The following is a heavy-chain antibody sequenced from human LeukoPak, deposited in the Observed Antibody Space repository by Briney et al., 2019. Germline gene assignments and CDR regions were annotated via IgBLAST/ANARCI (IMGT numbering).Heavy chain of an antibody. V-gene: IGHV5-51*01. Sequence: GESLKISCKGSGYSFTSYWIGWVRQIPGKGLEWMGIIYPGDSDTSYSPSFQGQVTISADKSISTAYLQWSSLKASDTAMYYCARQEVEYYYDSSGYYYWGQGTLVTVSS. CDR2: IYPGDSDT. CDR1: GYSFTSYW. J-gene: IGHJ4*02. CDR3: ARQEVEYYYDSSGYYY. D-gene: IGHD3-22*01.